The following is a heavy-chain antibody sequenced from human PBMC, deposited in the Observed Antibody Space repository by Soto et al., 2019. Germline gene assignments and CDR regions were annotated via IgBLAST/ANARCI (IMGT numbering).Heavy chain of an antibody. Sequence: SETLSLTCAVSGYSISRSNWWGWIRQPPGKGLEWIGYIYYSGSTYYNPSLKSRVTMSVDTSKNQFSLKLSSVTAVDTAVYYCARSKGGSYWDYFDYWGQGTLVTVSS. CDR1: GYSISRSNW. CDR3: ARSKGGSYWDYFDY. V-gene: IGHV4-28*01. J-gene: IGHJ4*02. CDR2: IYYSGST. D-gene: IGHD1-26*01.